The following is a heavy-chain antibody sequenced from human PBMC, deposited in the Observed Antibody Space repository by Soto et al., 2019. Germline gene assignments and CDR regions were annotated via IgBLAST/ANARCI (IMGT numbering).Heavy chain of an antibody. Sequence: GGSLRLSWAASGFTVSSDYMSWVRQAPGKGLEWVSVIYSGGSTYYADSVKGRFTISRDNSKNTLYLQMNSLRAEDTAVYYCAREVDAAMVTGYFDYWGQGTLVTVSS. D-gene: IGHD5-18*01. CDR1: GFTVSSDY. V-gene: IGHV3-53*01. CDR2: IYSGGST. CDR3: AREVDAAMVTGYFDY. J-gene: IGHJ4*02.